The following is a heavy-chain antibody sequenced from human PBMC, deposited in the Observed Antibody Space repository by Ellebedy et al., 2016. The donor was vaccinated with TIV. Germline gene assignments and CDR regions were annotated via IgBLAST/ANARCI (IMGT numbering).Heavy chain of an antibody. Sequence: SETLSLXXAVYIGPFSGYFWSWIRQPPGKGLEWIGEINHNGTTNYNPSLKSRVTISVDTSKNQFSLRLSSVTAADTAVYYCARDAASTPADSYGYGYYYGMDVWGQGTTVTVSS. J-gene: IGHJ6*02. CDR3: ARDAASTPADSYGYGYYYGMDV. CDR2: INHNGTT. V-gene: IGHV4-34*01. CDR1: IGPFSGYF. D-gene: IGHD5-18*01.